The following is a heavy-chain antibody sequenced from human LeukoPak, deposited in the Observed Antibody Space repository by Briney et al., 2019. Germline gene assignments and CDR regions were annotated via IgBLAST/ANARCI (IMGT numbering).Heavy chain of an antibody. CDR1: GGSISSSSYY. CDR3: ARGSNYYDSSGYWYFDL. CDR2: IYYSGST. V-gene: IGHV4-39*07. Sequence: PSETLSLTCTVSGGSISSSSYYWGWIRQPPGKGLEWIGSIYYSGSTYYNPSLKSRVTISVDTSKNQFSLKLSSVTAADTAVYYCARGSNYYDSSGYWYFDLWGRGTLVTVSP. J-gene: IGHJ2*01. D-gene: IGHD3-22*01.